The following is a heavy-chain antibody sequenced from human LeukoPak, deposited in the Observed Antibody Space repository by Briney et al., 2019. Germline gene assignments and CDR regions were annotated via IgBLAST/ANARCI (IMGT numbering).Heavy chain of an antibody. CDR3: ASDIVLMVYADPGY. V-gene: IGHV1-69*02. D-gene: IGHD2-8*01. J-gene: IGHJ4*02. CDR2: IIPILGIA. CDR1: GGTLSSYT. Sequence: SVKVSCKASGGTLSSYTISWVRQAPGQGLEWMGRIIPILGIANYAQKFQGRVTITADKSTSTAYMELSSLRSEDTAVYYCASDIVLMVYADPGYWGQGTLVTVSS.